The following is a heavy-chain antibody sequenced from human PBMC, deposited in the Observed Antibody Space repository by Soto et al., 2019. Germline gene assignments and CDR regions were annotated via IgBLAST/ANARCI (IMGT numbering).Heavy chain of an antibody. CDR3: AREKVGTTFFDN. CDR2: IYPSVSS. D-gene: IGHD1-1*01. Sequence: SETLSLTCSVSGFAISRGYYWSWVRQPPGKGLELIASIYPSVSSYHNPSLATRLRPSMDTSKNQFTLNLTSVTAADTAIYFCAREKVGTTFFDNWGQGIQVTVSS. J-gene: IGHJ4*02. V-gene: IGHV4-38-2*02. CDR1: GFAISRGYY.